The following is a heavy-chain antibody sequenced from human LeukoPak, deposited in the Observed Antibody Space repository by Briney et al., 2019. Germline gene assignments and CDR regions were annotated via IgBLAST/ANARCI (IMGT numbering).Heavy chain of an antibody. J-gene: IGHJ5*02. CDR3: ARAVDTAMATGWFDP. V-gene: IGHV4-34*01. Sequence: SETLSLTCAVYGGSFSGYYWSWIRQPPGKGLEGIGEINHSGSTNYNPSLKRRVTLSVDTPKNPFSLKLISVTAADTAVYYCARAVDTAMATGWFDPWGQGTLVTVSS. D-gene: IGHD5-18*01. CDR1: GGSFSGYY. CDR2: INHSGST.